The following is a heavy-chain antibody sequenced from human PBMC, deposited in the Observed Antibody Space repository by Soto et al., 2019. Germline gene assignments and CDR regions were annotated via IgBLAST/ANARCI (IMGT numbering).Heavy chain of an antibody. V-gene: IGHV3-33*01. D-gene: IGHD6-13*01. CDR2: IWYDGSNK. Sequence: QVQLVESGGGVVQPGRSLRLSCAASGFTFSSYGMHWVRQAPGKRLEWVAVIWYDGSNKYYADSVKGRFTISRDNSKNTLYLQRNSLRAEDTAVYYCARESNSGYRIAAACTDYWGQGTLVTVSS. CDR3: ARESNSGYRIAAACTDY. J-gene: IGHJ4*02. CDR1: GFTFSSYG.